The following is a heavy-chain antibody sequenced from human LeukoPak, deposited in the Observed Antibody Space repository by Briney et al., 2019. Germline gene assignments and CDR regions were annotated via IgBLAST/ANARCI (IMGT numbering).Heavy chain of an antibody. V-gene: IGHV4-59*01. D-gene: IGHD4-23*01. CDR3: ARVGVDYSGNIIKYYFDY. CDR1: GGSISSYY. Sequence: SETLSLTCTVSGGSISSYYWSWIRQPPGKGLEWIGYIYYSGSTNYNPSLKSRVIISVDTSKNQFSLKMSPVIAADTAVYYCARVGVDYSGNIIKYYFDYWGQGTLVTVSS. CDR2: IYYSGST. J-gene: IGHJ4*02.